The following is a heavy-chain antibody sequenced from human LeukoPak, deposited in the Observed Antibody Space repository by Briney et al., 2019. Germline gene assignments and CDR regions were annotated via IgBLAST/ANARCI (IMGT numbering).Heavy chain of an antibody. CDR1: GGSISSGGYS. CDR3: AREVVAATRYFDL. Sequence: SETLSLTCAVSGGSISSGGYSWSWIRQPPGKGLEWIGYIYHSGSTYYNPSLKSRVTISVDRSKNQFSLKLSSVTAAGTAVYYCAREVVAATRYFDLWGRGTLVTVSS. V-gene: IGHV4-30-2*01. D-gene: IGHD2-15*01. J-gene: IGHJ2*01. CDR2: IYHSGST.